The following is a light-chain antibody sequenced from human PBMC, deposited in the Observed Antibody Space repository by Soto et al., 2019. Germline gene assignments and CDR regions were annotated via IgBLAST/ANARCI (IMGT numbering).Light chain of an antibody. CDR2: GAS. J-gene: IGKJ1*01. V-gene: IGKV3-20*01. CDR1: QSVSSSY. CDR3: QQYGSSLRT. Sequence: ETGLTQNTCALSLSPRESTTLSCRASQSVSSSYLAWYQQKPGQAPRLLIYGASNRATGIPDRFSGSGSGTDFTLTISILEPEDFAVYYCQQYGSSLRTFAQGTKVDIK.